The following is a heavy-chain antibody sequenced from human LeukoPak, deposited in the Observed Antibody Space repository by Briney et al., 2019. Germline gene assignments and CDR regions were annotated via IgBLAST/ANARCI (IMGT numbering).Heavy chain of an antibody. Sequence: GGSLRLSCAASGFTFSSYAMHWVRQAPGKGLEWVAFIRYDGSNKYYADSVKGRFTISRDNSKNTLYLQMNSLRAEDTAVHHCAKDVRFLDDTPDYYMDVWGKGTTVTVSS. D-gene: IGHD3-3*01. V-gene: IGHV3-30*02. CDR2: IRYDGSNK. J-gene: IGHJ6*03. CDR3: AKDVRFLDDTPDYYMDV. CDR1: GFTFSSYA.